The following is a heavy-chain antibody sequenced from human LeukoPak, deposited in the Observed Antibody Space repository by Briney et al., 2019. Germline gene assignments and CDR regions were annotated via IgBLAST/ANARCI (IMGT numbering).Heavy chain of an antibody. J-gene: IGHJ5*02. Sequence: ASVKVSCKASGYTFTSYIIHWVRQAPGQGLEWVGWINPNSGGTNCAQKFQGRVTMTRDTSISTAYMELRGLRSDDTAMYYCARDVGITVADSFDPWGQGTLVTVSS. V-gene: IGHV1-2*02. CDR2: INPNSGGT. CDR1: GYTFTSYI. CDR3: ARDVGITVADSFDP. D-gene: IGHD6-19*01.